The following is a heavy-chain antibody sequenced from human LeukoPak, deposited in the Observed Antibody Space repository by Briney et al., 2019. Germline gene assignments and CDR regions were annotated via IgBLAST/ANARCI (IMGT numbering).Heavy chain of an antibody. CDR2: IYYSGST. D-gene: IGHD3-22*01. Sequence: SETLSLTCAVYGGSISSYYWSWIRQPPGKGLEWIGYIYYSGSTNYNPSLKSRVTISVDTSKNQFSLKLSSVTAADTAVYYCARDTYYYDSSGYWADYWGRGTLVTVSS. CDR1: GGSISSYY. J-gene: IGHJ4*02. V-gene: IGHV4-59*01. CDR3: ARDTYYYDSSGYWADY.